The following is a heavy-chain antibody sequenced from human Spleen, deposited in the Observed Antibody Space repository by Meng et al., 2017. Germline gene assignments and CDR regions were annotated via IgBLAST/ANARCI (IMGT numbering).Heavy chain of an antibody. CDR1: GYTFTGYY. V-gene: IGHV1-2*02. CDR2: INPNSGGT. J-gene: IGHJ3*02. D-gene: IGHD1-14*01. CDR3: AINHQGDHDAFDI. Sequence: ASVKVSCKASGYTFTGYYMHWVRQAPGQGLEWMGWINPNSGGTNYAQKFQGRVTMTRDTSISTAYMELSRLRSDDTAVYYSAINHQGDHDAFDIWGQGTMVTVSS.